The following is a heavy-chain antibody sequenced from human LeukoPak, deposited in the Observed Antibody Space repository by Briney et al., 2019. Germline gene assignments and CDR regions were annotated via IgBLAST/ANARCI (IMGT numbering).Heavy chain of an antibody. CDR2: IRGSGET. CDR1: GFSVSNYY. Sequence: QSGGSLRLSCAVSGFSVSNYYMNWVRQAPGKGLEWVSLIRGSGETFYADSVKGRFTISRDDSKNTVYLQMSSLRVEDTAVYFCGKDRAATKKGVDFAPGGKGPRVTVP. D-gene: IGHD5-12*01. V-gene: IGHV3-66*03. J-gene: IGHJ5*02. CDR3: GKDRAATKKGVDFAP.